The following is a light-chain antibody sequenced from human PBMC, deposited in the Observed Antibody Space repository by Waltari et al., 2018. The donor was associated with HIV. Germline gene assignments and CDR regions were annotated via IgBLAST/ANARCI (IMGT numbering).Light chain of an antibody. V-gene: IGKV1-39*01. CDR2: GAS. Sequence: DIQMTQSPSSLPASVGDRLTITCRASQSISSYLNWYRQKPGASPKLLIYGASTLHSGVPSRISGSGSGTDFTLTINNLQPEDFAIYYCQQSYSTPYTFGQGTKVEIK. CDR3: QQSYSTPYT. J-gene: IGKJ2*01. CDR1: QSISSY.